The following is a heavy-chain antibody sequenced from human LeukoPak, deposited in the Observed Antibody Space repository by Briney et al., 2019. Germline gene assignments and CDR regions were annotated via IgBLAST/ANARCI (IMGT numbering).Heavy chain of an antibody. V-gene: IGHV1-2*02. Sequence: GASVKVSCKCSGYTFTAYYMHWVGQAPGQGLEWMGWINPNNGVTNYAQKFQGRITMTRDTTIRTAYMDLSKLTSDDTAVYYCARVFRPLERDDYWGQGTLVTVSS. CDR3: ARVFRPLERDDY. CDR1: GYTFTAYY. CDR2: INPNNGVT. J-gene: IGHJ4*02.